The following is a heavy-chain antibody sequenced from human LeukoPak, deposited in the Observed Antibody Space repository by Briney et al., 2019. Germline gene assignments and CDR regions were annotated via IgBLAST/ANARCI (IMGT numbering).Heavy chain of an antibody. J-gene: IGHJ6*03. CDR2: INHSGST. CDR3: ARGYYYYYTFMDV. Sequence: SSETLSLTCAVYGGSFSGYYWSWIRQPPGKGLEWMGEINHSGSTNYNPYLTSRVTISVDTSKDRFSLKLRSVTAADTAVYYCARGYYYYYTFMDVGGKRTSVTVSS. CDR1: GGSFSGYY. V-gene: IGHV4-34*01.